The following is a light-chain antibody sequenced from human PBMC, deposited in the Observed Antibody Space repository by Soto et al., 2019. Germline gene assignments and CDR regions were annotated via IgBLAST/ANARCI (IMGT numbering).Light chain of an antibody. V-gene: IGLV7-46*01. J-gene: IGLJ2*01. CDR2: DTN. Sequence: QAVVTQVPSLTVSPGGTVNLTCGSSSGAVTSGHYPYWIQQKPGQAPRTLIYDTNNKHSWTPARFSGYLLGGKAALTLSGAQPEDEADYYCFVSYSGDVIFGGGTKLTVL. CDR1: SGAVTSGHY. CDR3: FVSYSGDVI.